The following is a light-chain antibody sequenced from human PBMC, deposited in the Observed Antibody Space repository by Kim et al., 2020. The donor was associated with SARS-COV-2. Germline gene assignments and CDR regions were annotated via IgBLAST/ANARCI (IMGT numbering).Light chain of an antibody. V-gene: IGKV3-20*01. CDR3: QQYGSSPLT. CDR1: HSVSSSY. J-gene: IGKJ4*01. CDR2: GAS. Sequence: SPGDRASLSCRASHSVSSSYLAWYQQKPGQAPRLLIYGASSRATGIPDRFSGSGSRTDLTLTISRLEPEDVAVYYCQQYGSSPLTFGGGTKVDIK.